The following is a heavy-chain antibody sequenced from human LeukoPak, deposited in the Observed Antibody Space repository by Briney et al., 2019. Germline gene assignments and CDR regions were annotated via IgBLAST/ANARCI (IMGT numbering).Heavy chain of an antibody. CDR2: IYYSGST. V-gene: IGHV4-59*01. Sequence: SETLSLTCTVSGGSISSYYWSWIRQPPGKGLEWIGYIYYSGSTNYNPSLKSRVTISVDTSKNQFSLKLSSVTAADTAVYYCARGTLGDYGDYRLYYYMDVWGKGTTVTISS. CDR3: ARGTLGDYGDYRLYYYMDV. J-gene: IGHJ6*03. D-gene: IGHD4-17*01. CDR1: GGSISSYY.